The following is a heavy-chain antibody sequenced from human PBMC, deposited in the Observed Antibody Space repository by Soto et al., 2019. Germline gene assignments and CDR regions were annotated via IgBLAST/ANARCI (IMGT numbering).Heavy chain of an antibody. CDR3: ARGVAGSGFDL. CDR1: GYTVPSNTAA. J-gene: IGHJ4*02. D-gene: IGHD6-19*01. CDR2: TYYRSNWRH. V-gene: IGHV6-1*01. Sequence: SHTLSLTCVISGYTVPSNTAAWNLIRASPSRGLEWLGRTYYRSNWRHDYAVSVKSRITVNPDTSKNHFSLQLNSVTPDDTAVYYCARGVAGSGFDLWGQGTLVTVSS.